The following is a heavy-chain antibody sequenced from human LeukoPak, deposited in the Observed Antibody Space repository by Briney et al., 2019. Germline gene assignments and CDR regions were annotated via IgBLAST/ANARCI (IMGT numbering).Heavy chain of an antibody. V-gene: IGHV3-64D*06. CDR2: ISSNGGST. CDR3: VKRSYCSSTSCSFDY. D-gene: IGHD2-2*01. Sequence: GGSLRLSCSASGFTFSSYAMHWVRQAPGKGLEYVSAISSNGGSTYYADSVKGRFTISRDNSKNTLYLQMSSLRVEDTAVYYCVKRSYCSSTSCSFDYWGQGTLVTVSS. CDR1: GFTFSSYA. J-gene: IGHJ4*02.